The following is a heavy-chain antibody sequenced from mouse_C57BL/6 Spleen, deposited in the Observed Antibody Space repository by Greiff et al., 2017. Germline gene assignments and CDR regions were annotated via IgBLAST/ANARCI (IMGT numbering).Heavy chain of an antibody. V-gene: IGHV1-50*01. D-gene: IGHD2-3*01. CDR3: ARGDGV. CDR2: IDPSDSYT. J-gene: IGHJ1*03. CDR1: GYTFTSYW. Sequence: QVQLQQPGAELVKPGASVKLSCKASGYTFTSYWMQWVKQRPGQGLEWIGEIDPSDSYTNYNQKFKGKATLTVDTSSSTAYMQLSSLKSEDSAVYYCARGDGVWGTGTTVTVSS.